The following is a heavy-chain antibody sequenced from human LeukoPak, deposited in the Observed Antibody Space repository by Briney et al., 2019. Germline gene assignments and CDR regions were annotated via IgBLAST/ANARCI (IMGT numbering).Heavy chain of an antibody. CDR2: IYTSGST. Sequence: SETLSLTCTVSGGSFSSSYWSWIRQPAGKGREWIGRIYTSGSTNFNPSLRSRVTISIDKSKNQISLKLNSVTAADTAVYYGARGYSGNYLRFDPWGQGTLVTVSS. D-gene: IGHD1-26*01. J-gene: IGHJ5*02. CDR1: GGSFSSSY. CDR3: ARGYSGNYLRFDP. V-gene: IGHV4-4*07.